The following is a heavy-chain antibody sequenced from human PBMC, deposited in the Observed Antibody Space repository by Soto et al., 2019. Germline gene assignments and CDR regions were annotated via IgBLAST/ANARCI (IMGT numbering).Heavy chain of an antibody. J-gene: IGHJ4*02. CDR1: GGSISSYY. Sequence: SETLSLTCTISGGSISSYYWSWIRQPPGKGLESIGYIYYSGSTDYNPSLKSRVTISVDTSKNQFSLKLSSVTAADTAVYYCAREVSWSGYYTDWGRGILVTVSS. D-gene: IGHD3-3*01. CDR2: IYYSGST. CDR3: AREVSWSGYYTD. V-gene: IGHV4-59*01.